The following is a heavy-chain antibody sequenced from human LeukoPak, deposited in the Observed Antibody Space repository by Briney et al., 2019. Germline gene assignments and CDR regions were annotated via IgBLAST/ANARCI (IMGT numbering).Heavy chain of an antibody. CDR3: ARGPYGSGSYRPLRWFDP. V-gene: IGHV3-7*01. J-gene: IGHJ5*02. CDR1: GFTFSSYW. Sequence: PGGSLRLSCAASGFTFSSYWMSWVRQAPGKGLEWVANIKQDGSEKYYVDSVKGRFTISRDNAKNSLYLQMNSLRAEDTAVYYCARGPYGSGSYRPLRWFDPWGQGTLVTVSS. CDR2: IKQDGSEK. D-gene: IGHD3-10*01.